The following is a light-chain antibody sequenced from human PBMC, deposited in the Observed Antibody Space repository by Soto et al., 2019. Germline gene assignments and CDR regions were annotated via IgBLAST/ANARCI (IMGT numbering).Light chain of an antibody. CDR1: SSDIGDYDY. Sequence: QSALTQPASVSGSPGQSITISCTGTSSDIGDYDYVSWYQQRPGRAPKLMIYEVRYRPSGVSNRFSGSKSGNTASLTISGLQAKDEADYYCCSYTRTSNHYFFGSGTKVTVL. CDR2: EVR. V-gene: IGLV2-14*01. CDR3: CSYTRTSNHYF. J-gene: IGLJ1*01.